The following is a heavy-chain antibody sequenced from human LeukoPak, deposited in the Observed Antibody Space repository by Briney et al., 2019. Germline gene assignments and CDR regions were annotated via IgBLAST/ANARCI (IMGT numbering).Heavy chain of an antibody. CDR2: ISSSSSYI. D-gene: IGHD2-2*01. J-gene: IGHJ5*02. V-gene: IGHV3-21*01. CDR3: ARRYCSSTSCRNWFDP. CDR1: GFTFSSYS. Sequence: GGSLRLSCAASGFTFSSYSMNWVRQAPGKGLEWVSSISSSSSYIYYADSVKGRFTISRDNAKNSLHLQMNSLRAEDTAVYYCARRYCSSTSCRNWFDPWGQGTLVTVSS.